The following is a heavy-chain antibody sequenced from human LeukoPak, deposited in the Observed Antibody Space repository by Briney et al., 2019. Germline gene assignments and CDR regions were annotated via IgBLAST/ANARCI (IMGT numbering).Heavy chain of an antibody. J-gene: IGHJ6*02. CDR1: GYTFTSYD. CDR2: MNPNSANT. CDR3: ARDGLLRGLTGYYLYYGMDV. D-gene: IGHD3-9*01. Sequence: GASVKVSCKASGYTFTSYDINWVRQATGQGLEWMGWMNPNSANTGYAQKFQGRVSMTRNTSINTAYMELSSLRSVDTAVYYCARDGLLRGLTGYYLYYGMDVWGQGTTVTVSS. V-gene: IGHV1-8*01.